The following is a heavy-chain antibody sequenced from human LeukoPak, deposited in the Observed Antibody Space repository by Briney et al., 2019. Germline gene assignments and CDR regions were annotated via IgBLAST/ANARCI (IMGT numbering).Heavy chain of an antibody. CDR2: IYPGDSDT. Sequence: GESLKISCKGSGYSFTSYWIGWARQMPGKGLEWMGIIYPGDSDTRYSPSFQGQVTFSADKSISTAYLQWSSLKASDTAMYYCARQTLAYCGGDCYSGVGYWGQGTLVTVSS. J-gene: IGHJ4*02. V-gene: IGHV5-51*01. D-gene: IGHD2-21*02. CDR1: GYSFTSYW. CDR3: ARQTLAYCGGDCYSGVGY.